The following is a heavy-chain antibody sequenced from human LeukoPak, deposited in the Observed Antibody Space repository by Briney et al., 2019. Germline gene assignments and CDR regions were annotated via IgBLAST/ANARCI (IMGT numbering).Heavy chain of an antibody. Sequence: PSQTLSLTCTVSGGSISSGVYYWNWIRQPAGKGLEWIGRIYTSGSTNYNPSLKSRVTTSADTSKNQFSLNLTSVTAADAAVYYCARDRYYDSGDYNYVDAFDIWGQGTIVTVSS. J-gene: IGHJ3*02. CDR2: IYTSGST. CDR1: GGSISSGVYY. D-gene: IGHD3-22*01. CDR3: ARDRYYDSGDYNYVDAFDI. V-gene: IGHV4-61*02.